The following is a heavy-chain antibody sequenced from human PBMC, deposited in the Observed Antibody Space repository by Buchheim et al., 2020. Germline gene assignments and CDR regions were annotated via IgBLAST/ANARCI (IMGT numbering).Heavy chain of an antibody. D-gene: IGHD3-9*01. Sequence: EVQLVESGGGLVQPGGSLRLSCAASGFTFSSYEMNWVRQAPGKGLEWVSYISSSGSTIYYADSVKGRFTISRDDSTSIAYLQMNSLKTEDTAVYYCTRHADLTGWPFDIWGQGAL. CDR3: TRHADLTGWPFDI. CDR1: GFTFSSYE. CDR2: ISSSGSTI. V-gene: IGHV3-48*03. J-gene: IGHJ4*02.